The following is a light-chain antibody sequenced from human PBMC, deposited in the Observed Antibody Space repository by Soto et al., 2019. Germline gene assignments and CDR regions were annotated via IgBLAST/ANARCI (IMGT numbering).Light chain of an antibody. CDR3: QQYVHWPPGA. CDR1: QSVGSD. J-gene: IGKJ1*01. CDR2: DTS. V-gene: IGKV3-15*01. Sequence: EIVLTQSPATLSVSPGERATLSCRASQSVGSDLAWYQQKPGQAPRLLIYDTSTRAAGIAARFSGSGSGTEFTLTISSLRSEDSAVYYCQQYVHWPPGAFGQGTKVDIK.